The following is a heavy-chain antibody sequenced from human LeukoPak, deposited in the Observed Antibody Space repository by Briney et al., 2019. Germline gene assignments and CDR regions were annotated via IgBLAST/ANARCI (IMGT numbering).Heavy chain of an antibody. Sequence: PGGSLRLSCAGSGFTFNNYGMSRVRQAPGKGLEWVSYISGGSSTIYYAESVKGRFTISRDNAKSSLYLLMDTLRAEDTAVYYCARVGSTQWLDYWGQGTLVTVSS. J-gene: IGHJ4*02. V-gene: IGHV3-48*01. D-gene: IGHD6-19*01. CDR1: GFTFNNYG. CDR2: ISGGSSTI. CDR3: ARVGSTQWLDY.